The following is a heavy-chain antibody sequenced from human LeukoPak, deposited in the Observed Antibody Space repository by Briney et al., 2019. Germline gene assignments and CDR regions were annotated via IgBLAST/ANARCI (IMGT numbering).Heavy chain of an antibody. J-gene: IGHJ3*02. D-gene: IGHD2-2*01. CDR2: IYPRDSDT. CDR1: GYTFTNYW. V-gene: IGHV5-51*01. Sequence: GESLKISCKGPGYTFTNYWIGWVRQMPGKGLEYMGIIYPRDSDTRYSPSFEGQVTISADKSISTAYLQWSSLKAPDTAMYFCARKFCSSTTCYVAFDMWGQGTMVTVSS. CDR3: ARKFCSSTTCYVAFDM.